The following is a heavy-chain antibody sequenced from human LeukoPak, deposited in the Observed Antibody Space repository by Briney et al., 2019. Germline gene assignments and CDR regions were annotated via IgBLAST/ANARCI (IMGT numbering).Heavy chain of an antibody. V-gene: IGHV3-23*01. CDR2: ISGRGDTT. CDR1: GFTFNTYA. CDR3: AKPYDYSNYRESY. J-gene: IGHJ4*02. Sequence: GGSLRLSCAASGFTFNTYAMSWVRQAPGKGLEWVSTISGRGDTTYCADSVKGRFSISRDNSKNTLYLQMDSLRAEDTAVYYCAKPYDYSNYRESYWGQGTLVTVSS. D-gene: IGHD4-11*01.